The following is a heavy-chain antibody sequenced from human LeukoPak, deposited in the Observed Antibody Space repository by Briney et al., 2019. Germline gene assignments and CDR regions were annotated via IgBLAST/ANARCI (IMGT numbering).Heavy chain of an antibody. J-gene: IGHJ4*02. CDR1: GFTLSTNA. D-gene: IGHD1-26*01. V-gene: IGHV3-23*01. Sequence: GGSLRLSCLTSGFTLSTNAMSWVRQAPGKGLEWISGISGSGASTYYADSVKGRFTVSRDDSRNTLYLQMNSLRGDDTAVYYCAKDVGKWESLHFFDYWGQGTLVTVSS. CDR3: AKDVGKWESLHFFDY. CDR2: ISGSGAST.